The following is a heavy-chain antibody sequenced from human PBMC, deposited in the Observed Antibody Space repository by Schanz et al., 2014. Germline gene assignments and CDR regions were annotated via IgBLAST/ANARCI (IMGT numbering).Heavy chain of an antibody. CDR3: ARDGGRDGYNLAFDV. D-gene: IGHD5-12*01. CDR2: IGGDASRT. Sequence: EVQLVESGGGLVKPGGSLRLSCAASGFTFSSYAMHWVRQAPGKGPEWVSAIGGDASRTYYADSVKGRFTISRDNSKSTLYLQMNSLRADDTAVYFCARDGGRDGYNLAFDVWGQGTLVTVSS. CDR1: GFTFSSYA. V-gene: IGHV3-23*04. J-gene: IGHJ3*01.